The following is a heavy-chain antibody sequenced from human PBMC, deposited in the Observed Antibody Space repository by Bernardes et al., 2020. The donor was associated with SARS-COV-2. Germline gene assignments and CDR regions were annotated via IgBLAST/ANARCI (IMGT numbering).Heavy chain of an antibody. V-gene: IGHV3-23*01. Sequence: GGSLRLSCAASGITFGGQAMSWARQAPGKGLEWVSTINYSGSRTHYADSVKGRFTISRDNSRNTLSLQMNSLRAEDTAVYYCATDPSSDSGPDYWGQGT. CDR1: GITFGGQA. J-gene: IGHJ4*02. CDR2: INYSGSRT. CDR3: ATDPSSDSGPDY. D-gene: IGHD2-21*02.